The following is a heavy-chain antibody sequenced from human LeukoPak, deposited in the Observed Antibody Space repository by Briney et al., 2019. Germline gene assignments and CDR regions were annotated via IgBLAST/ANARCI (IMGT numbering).Heavy chain of an antibody. CDR3: ARDPPLIAAAGSRYFQH. CDR1: GFTFSSYA. J-gene: IGHJ1*01. V-gene: IGHV3-7*01. Sequence: PGGSLRLSCAASGFTFSSYAVSWVRQAPGKGLEWVANIKQDGSEKYYVDSVKGRFTISRDNAKNSLYLQMNSLRGEDTAVYYCARDPPLIAAAGSRYFQHWGQGTLVTVSS. D-gene: IGHD6-13*01. CDR2: IKQDGSEK.